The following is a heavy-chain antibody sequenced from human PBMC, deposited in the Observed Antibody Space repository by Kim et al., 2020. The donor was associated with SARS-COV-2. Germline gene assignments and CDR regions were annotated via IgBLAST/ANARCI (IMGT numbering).Heavy chain of an antibody. V-gene: IGHV3-15*01. CDR2: TDGGTT. CDR3: TTHLDV. Sequence: TDGGTTDYAAHVKGRFTISRDDSKNTLYLQMNSLKTEDTAVYYCTTHLDVWGQGTTVTVSS. J-gene: IGHJ6*02.